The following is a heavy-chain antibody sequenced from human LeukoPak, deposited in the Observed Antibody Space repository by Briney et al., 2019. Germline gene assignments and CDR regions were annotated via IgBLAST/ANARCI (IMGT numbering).Heavy chain of an antibody. CDR2: INPNSGGT. CDR1: GYSFNYYY. CDR3: ARTSVEVGQNYYGMDV. V-gene: IGHV1-2*02. Sequence: ASVKVSCKASGYSFNYYYIHWARQAPGQGLEWMGWINPNSGGTKSAQKFQGRVTMTRDTSISTGYMELSGLASDDAAVYYCARTSVEVGQNYYGMDVWGQGTTVTVSS. D-gene: IGHD3-22*01. J-gene: IGHJ6*02.